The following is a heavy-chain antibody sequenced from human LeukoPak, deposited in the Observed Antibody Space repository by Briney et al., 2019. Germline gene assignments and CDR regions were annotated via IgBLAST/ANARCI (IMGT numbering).Heavy chain of an antibody. V-gene: IGHV3-30*02. J-gene: IGHJ6*02. CDR2: IRYDGSTK. Sequence: PGRSLRLSCAASGFTFSNYGMHWVRQAPGKGLEWVTFIRYDGSTKFYADSVKGRFTISRDNSKNTLYLQMNSLRAEDTAVYYCANFYCSSTSCYGRYYYGMDVWGQGTTVTVSS. D-gene: IGHD2-2*01. CDR3: ANFYCSSTSCYGRYYYGMDV. CDR1: GFTFSNYG.